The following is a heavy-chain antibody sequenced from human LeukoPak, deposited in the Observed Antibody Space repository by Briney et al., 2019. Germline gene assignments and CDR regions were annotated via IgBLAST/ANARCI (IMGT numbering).Heavy chain of an antibody. CDR3: ARDQYDTWSRRGNFDS. CDR2: IKLDGSEK. J-gene: IGHJ4*02. CDR1: GFTFSSNA. V-gene: IGHV3-7*03. Sequence: GGSLRLSCAASGFTFSSNAMCWVRQAPGKGLEWVANIKLDGSEKNYVDSVKGRFTISRDNTKNSLYLQMNGLRAEDTAVFYCARDQYDTWSRRGNFDSWGQGTLVIVSS. D-gene: IGHD3-3*01.